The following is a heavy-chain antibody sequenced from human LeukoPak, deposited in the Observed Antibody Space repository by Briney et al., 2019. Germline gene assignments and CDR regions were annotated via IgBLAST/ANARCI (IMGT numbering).Heavy chain of an antibody. CDR1: GFTFSTYA. CDR2: ISGSGDST. V-gene: IGHV3-23*01. J-gene: IGHJ3*02. D-gene: IGHD3-22*01. CDR3: AKDLDRPYYDSSAHQAHAFDI. Sequence: PGGSLRLSCAASGFTFSTYAVNWVRQAPGKGLEWVSTISGSGDSTYYADSVKGRFTISRDNSKNTLYLQMNSLRAEDTAVYYCAKDLDRPYYDSSAHQAHAFDIWGQGTMVTVSS.